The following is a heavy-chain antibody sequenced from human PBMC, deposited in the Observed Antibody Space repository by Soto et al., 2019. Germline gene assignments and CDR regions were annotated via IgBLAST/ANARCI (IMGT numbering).Heavy chain of an antibody. CDR1: GFTFRSYG. V-gene: IGHV3-74*01. CDR2: LNTDGSNK. Sequence: PGGSLRLSCAASGFTFRSYGMSWVRQAPGKGLVWVERLNTDGSNKSYADSVKGRFTISRDNAKNTLYLQMNSLRAEDTAIYYCARRGAVAGLHYWGQGTLVTVSS. CDR3: ARRGAVAGLHY. J-gene: IGHJ4*02. D-gene: IGHD6-19*01.